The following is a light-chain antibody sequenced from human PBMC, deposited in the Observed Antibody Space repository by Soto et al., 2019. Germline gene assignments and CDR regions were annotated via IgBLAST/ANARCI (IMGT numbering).Light chain of an antibody. Sequence: EIVLTQSPGTLSLSPGERATLYCRASQSVGSNYLAWYQQKPGQAPRVLIYGASSRATGIPDRFSGSGSGADFTLTISRLEPEDFAVYYCQQFSSYPLTFGGGTKVEIK. J-gene: IGKJ4*01. CDR1: QSVGSNY. V-gene: IGKV3-20*01. CDR3: QQFSSYPLT. CDR2: GAS.